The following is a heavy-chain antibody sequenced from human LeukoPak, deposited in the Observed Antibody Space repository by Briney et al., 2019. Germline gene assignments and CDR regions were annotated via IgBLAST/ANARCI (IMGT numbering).Heavy chain of an antibody. CDR1: GFTFGSYA. D-gene: IGHD2-2*01. V-gene: IGHV3-23*01. Sequence: PGGSLRLSCAASGFTFGSYAMSWVRQAPGKGLEWVSAISGSGGSTYYADSVKGRFTISRDNSKNTLYLQMNGLRAEDTAVYYCAKEIPYGIVVVPAATDWGQGTLVTVSS. CDR3: AKEIPYGIVVVPAATD. CDR2: ISGSGGST. J-gene: IGHJ4*02.